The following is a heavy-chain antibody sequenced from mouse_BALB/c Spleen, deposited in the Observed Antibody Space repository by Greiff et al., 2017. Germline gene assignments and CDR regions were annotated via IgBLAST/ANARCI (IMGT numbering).Heavy chain of an antibody. V-gene: IGHV5-6-5*01. Sequence: EVKLMESGGGLVKPGGSLKLSCAASGFTFSSYAMSWVRQTPEKRLEWVASISSGGSTYYPDSVKGRFTISRDNARNIRYLQMSSLRSEDTAMYYCAREEVYAMDYWGQGTSVTVSS. J-gene: IGHJ4*01. CDR2: ISSGGST. CDR3: AREEVYAMDY. CDR1: GFTFSSYA.